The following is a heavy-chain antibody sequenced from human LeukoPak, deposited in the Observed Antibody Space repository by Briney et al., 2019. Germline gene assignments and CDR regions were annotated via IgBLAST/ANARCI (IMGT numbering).Heavy chain of an antibody. V-gene: IGHV4-34*01. CDR2: INHSGST. Sequence: SETLSLTCAVYGGSFSDYYWSWIRQPPGKGLEWIGEINHSGSTNYNPSLKSRVTISVDTSKNQFSLKLSSVTAADTAVYYCAREGYCSSTSCSFDYWGQGTLVTVSS. CDR1: GGSFSDYY. CDR3: AREGYCSSTSCSFDY. J-gene: IGHJ4*02. D-gene: IGHD2-2*01.